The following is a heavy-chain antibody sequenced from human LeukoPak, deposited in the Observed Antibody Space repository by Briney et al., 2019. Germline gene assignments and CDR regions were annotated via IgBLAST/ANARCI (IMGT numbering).Heavy chain of an antibody. V-gene: IGHV1-2*02. CDR1: GYTFTGYY. D-gene: IGHD4-11*01. CDR2: INPNSGGT. CDR3: ATEHIATLQTFDY. Sequence: ASVKVSCKASGYTFTGYYMHWVRQAPGQGLEWMGWINPNSGGTNYAQKFQGRVTITTDESTSTAYVELSSLRSEDTAVYYCATEHIATLQTFDYWGQGTLVTVSS. J-gene: IGHJ4*02.